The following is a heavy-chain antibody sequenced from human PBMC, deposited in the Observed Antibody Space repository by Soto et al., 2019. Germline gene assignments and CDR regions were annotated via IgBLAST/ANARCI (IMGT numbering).Heavy chain of an antibody. CDR3: ARDLGPYYYDAHDAFDI. CDR1: GYTFTSYY. V-gene: IGHV1-46*03. D-gene: IGHD3-22*01. CDR2: INPSGGST. J-gene: IGHJ3*02. Sequence: QVQLVQSGAEVKKPGASVKVSCKASGYTFTSYYMHWVRQAPGQGLEWIGIINPSGGSTSYAQKFQGRVTMTRDTSTSTVYMELSSLRSEDTAVYYCARDLGPYYYDAHDAFDIWGQGTMVTVSS.